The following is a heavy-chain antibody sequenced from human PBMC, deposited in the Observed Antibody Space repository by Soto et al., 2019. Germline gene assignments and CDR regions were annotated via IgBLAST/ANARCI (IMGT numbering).Heavy chain of an antibody. D-gene: IGHD5-18*01. CDR3: APSERRYSSIDY. CDR2: ISSSGGST. J-gene: IGHJ4*02. Sequence: PGGSLRLSCAASGFTFSSYSMNWVRQAPGKGLEWVSAISSSGGSTYYADSVKGRFTISRDNSKNTLYLQMNSLRAEDTAVYYCAPSERRYSSIDYWGQGTLVTVS. V-gene: IGHV3-23*01. CDR1: GFTFSSYS.